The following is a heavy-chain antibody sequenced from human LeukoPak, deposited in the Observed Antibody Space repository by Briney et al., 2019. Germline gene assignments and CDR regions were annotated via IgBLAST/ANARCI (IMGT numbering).Heavy chain of an antibody. D-gene: IGHD5-12*01. CDR3: AKGGYDYVEVAYFDF. CDR1: GFSFNNNA. J-gene: IGHJ4*02. Sequence: PGGSLRLSCTASGFSFNNNAMSWVRQAPGKGLEWVSIIIASSGSTFYADSVKGRFTISRENSKNTLYLQMNSLSVEDTAVYYCAKGGYDYVEVAYFDFWGQGALVTVSS. CDR2: IIASSGST. V-gene: IGHV3-23*01.